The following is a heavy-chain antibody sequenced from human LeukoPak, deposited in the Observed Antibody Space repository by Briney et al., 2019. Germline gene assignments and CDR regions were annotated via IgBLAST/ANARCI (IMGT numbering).Heavy chain of an antibody. CDR1: VVTFTGDE. CDR2: ISVGGGFI. D-gene: IGHD2-2*02. Sequence: GGALRLSCAASVVTFTGDEMNWGREALGEGRGWGAHISVGGGFIYYAESFRDGFTISRDNAKPSLYLQMNSLRAEATAVYCSARDRVATILSLRECDYWGQGAPVTVSS. V-gene: IGHV3-48*03. J-gene: IGHJ4*02. CDR3: ARDRVATILSLRECDY.